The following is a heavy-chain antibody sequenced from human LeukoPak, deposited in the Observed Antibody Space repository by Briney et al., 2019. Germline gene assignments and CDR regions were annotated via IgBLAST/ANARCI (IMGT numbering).Heavy chain of an antibody. V-gene: IGHV3-20*04. J-gene: IGHJ4*02. D-gene: IGHD3-22*01. Sequence: GGSLRLSCAASGFTFDDYGMSWVRHAPGKGLEWVSGINWNGGSTGYADSVKGRFTISRDNAKNSLYLQMNSLRAEDTALYYCARGRGYYYDSSGYTPGGYWGQGTLVTVSS. CDR1: GFTFDDYG. CDR3: ARGRGYYYDSSGYTPGGY. CDR2: INWNGGST.